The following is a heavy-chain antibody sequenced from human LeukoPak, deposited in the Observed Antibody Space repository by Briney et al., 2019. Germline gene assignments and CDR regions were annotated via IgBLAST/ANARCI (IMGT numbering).Heavy chain of an antibody. Sequence: SETLSLTCSVSGASVSDGNYYWSWIRQPPGKGLEWIGYMFYSESTKYNPSLKSRVTISVDTSKNQFSLKLSSVTAADTAVYYCARRELEWELLLDYWGQGTLVTVSS. CDR1: GASVSDGNYY. J-gene: IGHJ4*02. CDR2: MFYSEST. V-gene: IGHV4-61*01. CDR3: ARRELEWELLLDY. D-gene: IGHD1-26*01.